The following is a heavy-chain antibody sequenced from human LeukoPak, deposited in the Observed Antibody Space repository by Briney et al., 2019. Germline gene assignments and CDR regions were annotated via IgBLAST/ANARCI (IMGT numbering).Heavy chain of an antibody. Sequence: SDTLSLTCTVSGYSISSGYYWGWIRPPPGKGLEWIGSIYHSGSTYYNPSLKSRVAISVDTSKNQFSLKLSSVTAADTAVYYCARGGSSWYAVWFDPWGQGTLVTVSS. V-gene: IGHV4-38-2*02. CDR3: ARGGSSWYAVWFDP. CDR2: IYHSGST. CDR1: GYSISSGYY. J-gene: IGHJ5*02. D-gene: IGHD6-13*01.